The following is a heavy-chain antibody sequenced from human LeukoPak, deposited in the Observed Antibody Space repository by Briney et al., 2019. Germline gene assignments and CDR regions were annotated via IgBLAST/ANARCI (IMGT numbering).Heavy chain of an antibody. Sequence: PSETLSLTCTVSGGSISSYYWSWIRQPPGRGLEWIGYIHYSGSTNYNPSLKSRVTISVDTAKNQFSLKLSSVTAADTAVYYCARRSDYYDSSGLIDYWGQGTLVTVSS. V-gene: IGHV4-59*12. CDR2: IHYSGST. CDR3: ARRSDYYDSSGLIDY. D-gene: IGHD3-22*01. J-gene: IGHJ4*02. CDR1: GGSISSYY.